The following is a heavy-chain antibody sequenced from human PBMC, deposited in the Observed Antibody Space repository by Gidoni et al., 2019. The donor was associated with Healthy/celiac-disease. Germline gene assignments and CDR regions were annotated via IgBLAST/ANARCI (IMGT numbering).Heavy chain of an antibody. V-gene: IGHV4-39*07. CDR1: GGSISSSSYY. Sequence: QLQLQESGPGLVKPSETLSLTCTVSGGSISSSSYYWGWIRQPPGKGLEWIGSIYYSGSTYYNPSLKSRVTISVDTSKNQFSLKLSSVTAADTAVYYCARDDGYCSSTSCYTGNWFDPWGQGTLVTVSS. CDR3: ARDDGYCSSTSCYTGNWFDP. CDR2: IYYSGST. J-gene: IGHJ5*02. D-gene: IGHD2-2*02.